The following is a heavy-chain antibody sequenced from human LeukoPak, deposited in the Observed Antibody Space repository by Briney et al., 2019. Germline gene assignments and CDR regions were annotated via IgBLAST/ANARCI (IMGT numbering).Heavy chain of an antibody. J-gene: IGHJ4*02. CDR1: GFTSSSYS. V-gene: IGHV3-21*04. D-gene: IGHD3-22*01. CDR2: ISSSSSYI. CDR3: AKGEYYYDSSGYFKY. Sequence: GGSLRLSCAASGFTSSSYSMNWVRQAPGKGLEWVSSISSSSSYIYYADSVKGRFTISRDNAKNSLYLQMNSLRAEDTAVYYCAKGEYYYDSSGYFKYWGQGTLVTVSS.